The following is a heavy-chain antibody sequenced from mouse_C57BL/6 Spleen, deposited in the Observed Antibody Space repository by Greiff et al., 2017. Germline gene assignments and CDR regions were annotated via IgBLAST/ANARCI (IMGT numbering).Heavy chain of an antibody. V-gene: IGHV5-4*01. Sequence: EVHLVESGGGLVKPGGSLKLSCAASGFTFSSYAMSWVRQTPEKRLEWVATISDGGSYTYYPDNVKGRFTITRDNAKNNLYLQMSHLKSEDTAVYYCARDRGGTDWFAYWGQGTLVTVSA. J-gene: IGHJ3*01. CDR1: GFTFSSYA. CDR3: ARDRGGTDWFAY. CDR2: ISDGGSYT. D-gene: IGHD4-1*01.